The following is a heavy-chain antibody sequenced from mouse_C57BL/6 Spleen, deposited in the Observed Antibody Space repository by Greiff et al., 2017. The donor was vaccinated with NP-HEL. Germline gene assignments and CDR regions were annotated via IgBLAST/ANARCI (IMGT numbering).Heavy chain of an antibody. Sequence: QVQLQQPGTELVKPGASVKLSCKASGYTFTSYWMHWVKQRPGQGLEWVGNINPSNGGTNYNEKFKSKATLTVDKSSSTAYMQLSSLTSEDSAVYYCARVHLWSNYLYAMDYWGQGTSVTVSS. J-gene: IGHJ4*01. V-gene: IGHV1-53*01. D-gene: IGHD2-5*01. CDR2: INPSNGGT. CDR1: GYTFTSYW. CDR3: ARVHLWSNYLYAMDY.